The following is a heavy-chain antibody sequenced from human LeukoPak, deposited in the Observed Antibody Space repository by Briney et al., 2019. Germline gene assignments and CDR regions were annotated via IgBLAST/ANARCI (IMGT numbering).Heavy chain of an antibody. CDR1: GYTFTTYG. J-gene: IGHJ5*02. D-gene: IGHD6-6*01. V-gene: IGHV1-18*01. CDR3: ARDREAARLGWFDP. CDR2: ISAYNGNT. Sequence: ASVKVSCKASGYTFTTYGISWVRQAPGQRLEWMGWISAYNGNTNYAQKLQGRVTMTTDTSTSTAYMELRSLRSDDTAVYYCARDREAARLGWFDPWGQGTLVTVSS.